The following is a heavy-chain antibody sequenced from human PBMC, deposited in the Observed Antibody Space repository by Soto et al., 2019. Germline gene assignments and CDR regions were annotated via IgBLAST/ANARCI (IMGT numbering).Heavy chain of an antibody. V-gene: IGHV3-23*01. Sequence: PGESLKISCAASGFTFSSYAMSWVRQAPGKGLEWVSAISGSGGSTYYADSVKGRFTISRDNSKNTLYLQMNSLRAEDTAVYYCAKSGSDGSGSYQYYYYYMDVWGKGTTVTVSS. CDR3: AKSGSDGSGSYQYYYYYMDV. CDR1: GFTFSSYA. J-gene: IGHJ6*03. D-gene: IGHD3-10*01. CDR2: ISGSGGST.